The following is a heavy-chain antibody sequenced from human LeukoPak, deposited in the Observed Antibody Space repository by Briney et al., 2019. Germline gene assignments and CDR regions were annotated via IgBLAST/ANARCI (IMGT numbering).Heavy chain of an antibody. CDR2: IKQDGSEK. J-gene: IGHJ6*03. CDR3: AREPWYYYYYYMDV. Sequence: PGGSLRLSCAASGFTFSSYWMSWVRQAPGKGLEWVANIKQDGSEKCYVDSVKGRFTISRDNAKNSLYLQMNSLRAEDTAVYYCAREPWYYYYYYMDVWGKGTTVTVSS. CDR1: GFTFSSYW. V-gene: IGHV3-7*01.